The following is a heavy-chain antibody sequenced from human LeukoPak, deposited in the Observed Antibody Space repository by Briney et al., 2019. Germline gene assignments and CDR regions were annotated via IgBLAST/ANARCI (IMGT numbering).Heavy chain of an antibody. CDR3: ARLPGPCSGGSCYSGVPA. D-gene: IGHD2-15*01. CDR1: GFTFSSYS. CDR2: ISSSSSYI. J-gene: IGHJ5*02. V-gene: IGHV3-21*01. Sequence: GGSLRLSCAASGFTFSSYSMNWVRQAPGKGLEWVSSISSSSSYIYYADSVKGRFTISRDNAKNSLYLQMNSLRAEDTAVYYCARLPGPCSGGSCYSGVPAWGQGTLVTVSS.